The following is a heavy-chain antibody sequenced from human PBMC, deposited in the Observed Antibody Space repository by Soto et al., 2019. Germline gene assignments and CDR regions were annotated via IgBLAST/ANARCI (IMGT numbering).Heavy chain of an antibody. CDR3: AKGILVKPPGTRTFDI. D-gene: IGHD6-13*01. V-gene: IGHV3-53*02. CDR1: GFSVSANY. Sequence: EVQLVETGGGLIRPGGSLRLSCAASGFSVSANYMIWIRQAPGKGLEWVSVIYSGGSTYYADSVKGRFTISRDNSNSALYLQMNSLRVGDTAIYYCAKGILVKPPGTRTFDIWGQGTMVIVSS. CDR2: IYSGGST. J-gene: IGHJ3*02.